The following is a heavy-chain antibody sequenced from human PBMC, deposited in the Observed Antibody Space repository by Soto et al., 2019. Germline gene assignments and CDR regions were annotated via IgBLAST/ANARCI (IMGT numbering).Heavy chain of an antibody. CDR3: ASSNYDSPIPLDY. D-gene: IGHD3-22*01. V-gene: IGHV4-30-2*01. Sequence: QLQLQESGSGLVKPSQTLSLTCAVSGGSISSGGYSWSWIRQPPGKGLEWIGYIYHSGSTYYNPSLKSRVTISVDRSQNQFSLKLSSVTAADTAVYYCASSNYDSPIPLDYWGQGTLVTVSS. J-gene: IGHJ4*02. CDR2: IYHSGST. CDR1: GGSISSGGYS.